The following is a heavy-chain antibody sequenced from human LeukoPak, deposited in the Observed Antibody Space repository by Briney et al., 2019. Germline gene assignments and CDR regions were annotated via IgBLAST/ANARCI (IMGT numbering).Heavy chain of an antibody. CDR1: GFTFSSYG. J-gene: IGHJ4*02. V-gene: IGHV3-30*18. Sequence: GRSLRLSCAASGFTFSSYGMHWVRQAPGKGLEWVAVISYDGSNKYYADSVKGRFTISRDNSKNTLYLQMNSLRAEDTAVYYCAKAGIGSGWPFDYWGQGTLVTVSS. CDR3: AKAGIGSGWPFDY. D-gene: IGHD6-19*01. CDR2: ISYDGSNK.